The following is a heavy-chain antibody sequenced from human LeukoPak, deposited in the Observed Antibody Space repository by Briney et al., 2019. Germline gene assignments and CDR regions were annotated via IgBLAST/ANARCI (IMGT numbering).Heavy chain of an antibody. J-gene: IGHJ5*02. CDR1: GGSISSGDYY. V-gene: IGHV4-30-4*01. D-gene: IGHD3-22*01. Sequence: SETLSLTCTVSGGSISSGDYYWSWIRQPPGKGLEWIAYMYYSGSTYYNPSLKSRVTMSADTSKNQLSLKLSSVTAADTAVNYCARPYYYDSRIDPWGQGILVTVSS. CDR3: ARPYYYDSRIDP. CDR2: MYYSGST.